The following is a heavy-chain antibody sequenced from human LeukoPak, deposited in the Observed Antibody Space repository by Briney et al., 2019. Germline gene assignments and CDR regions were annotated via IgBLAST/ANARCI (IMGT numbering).Heavy chain of an antibody. Sequence: SVKVSCKASGLTFRTSAMQWVRQTRGQGLEWIGWTVLGSGDTNYAQSLKERVTITRDMSTSTAYMELSSLRSEDAAMYYCAAGFSNHRHIYWGQGTLVTVYS. CDR1: GLTFRTSA. CDR2: TVLGSGDT. V-gene: IGHV1-58*02. J-gene: IGHJ4*02. CDR3: AAGFSNHRHIY. D-gene: IGHD2-21*01.